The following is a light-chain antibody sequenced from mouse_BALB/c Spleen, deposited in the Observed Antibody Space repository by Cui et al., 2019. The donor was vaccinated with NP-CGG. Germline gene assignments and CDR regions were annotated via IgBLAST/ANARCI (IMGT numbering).Light chain of an antibody. CDR1: TGAVTTSNY. CDR2: GTN. Sequence: QAVVTHESALTTSPGETVTLTCRSSTGAVTTSNYANWVQEKPDHLFTGLIGGTNNRAPGVPARFSGSLTGDKAALTITGAQTEDEAIYFCALWYSNHWVFGGGTKLTVL. CDR3: ALWYSNHWV. V-gene: IGLV1*01. J-gene: IGLJ1*01.